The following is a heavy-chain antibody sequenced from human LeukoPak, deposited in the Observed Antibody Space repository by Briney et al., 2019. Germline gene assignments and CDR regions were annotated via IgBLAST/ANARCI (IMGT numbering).Heavy chain of an antibody. CDR1: GFTFSSYE. CDR2: ISSSGSTI. J-gene: IGHJ4*02. CDR3: ARDPLWFGEFYDY. Sequence: GGSLRLSCAASGFTFSSYEMNWVRQAPGKGLEWVSYISSSGSTIYYAVSVKGRFTISRDNAKNSLYLQMNSLRAEDTAFYYWARDPLWFGEFYDYWGQGNLVTVSS. D-gene: IGHD3-10*01. V-gene: IGHV3-48*03.